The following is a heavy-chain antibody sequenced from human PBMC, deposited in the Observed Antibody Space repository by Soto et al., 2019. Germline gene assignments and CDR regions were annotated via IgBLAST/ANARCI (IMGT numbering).Heavy chain of an antibody. J-gene: IGHJ6*02. V-gene: IGHV3-23*01. CDR2: ISGSGGST. D-gene: IGHD3-3*01. CDR1: GFTFSSYA. Sequence: GGSLRLSCSASGFTFSSYAMSWVRQAPGKGLEWVSAISGSGGSTYYADSVKGRFTISRDNSKNTLYLQMNSLRAEDTAVYYCAKDRAPXDFWSGYLPYYYYGMDVWGQGTTVTVSS. CDR3: AKDRAPXDFWSGYLPYYYYGMDV.